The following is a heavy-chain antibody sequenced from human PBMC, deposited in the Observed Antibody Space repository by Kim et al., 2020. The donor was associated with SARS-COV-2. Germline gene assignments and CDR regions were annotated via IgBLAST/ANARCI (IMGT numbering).Heavy chain of an antibody. J-gene: IGHJ6*01. V-gene: IGHV3-74*01. Sequence: GGSLRLSCAASGLPFRLSFLHCFRQAPGKGLVWVSHIKGDGSNIIYADSVKGRFTISRDNAKNTLYLQMNSLRADDTAVYYCAKGGGGVDLWGQGTKV. CDR3: AKGGGGVDL. D-gene: IGHD2-21*02. CDR2: IKGDGSNI. CDR1: GLPFRLSF.